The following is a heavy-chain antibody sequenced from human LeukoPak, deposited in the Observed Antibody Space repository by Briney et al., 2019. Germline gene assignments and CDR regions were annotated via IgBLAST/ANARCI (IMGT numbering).Heavy chain of an antibody. D-gene: IGHD2-8*01. CDR3: AKLGIYCTNGVCDY. CDR1: GFTFSSYA. J-gene: IGHJ4*02. Sequence: GGSLRLSCAASGFTFSSYAMSWVRQAPGKGLEWVSAISGSGGSTYYADSVKGRFTISRDNSKNTLYLQMNSLRAEDTAVYHCAKLGIYCTNGVCDYWGQGTLVTVSS. V-gene: IGHV3-23*01. CDR2: ISGSGGST.